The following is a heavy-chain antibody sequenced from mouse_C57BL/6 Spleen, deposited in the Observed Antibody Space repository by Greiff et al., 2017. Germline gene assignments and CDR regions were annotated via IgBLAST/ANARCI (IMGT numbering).Heavy chain of an antibody. CDR1: GYTFTDYY. CDR2: INPYNGGT. CDR3: AKIYYGNYGAMDY. D-gene: IGHD2-1*01. Sequence: EVQLQQSGPVLVKPGASVTMSCKASGYTFTDYYMNWVKHSHGKSLEWIRVINPYNGGTSYNQKFNGKATLTVDKSSSTAYMELNSLTSEDSAVYYCAKIYYGNYGAMDYWGQGTSVTVSS. V-gene: IGHV1-19*01. J-gene: IGHJ4*01.